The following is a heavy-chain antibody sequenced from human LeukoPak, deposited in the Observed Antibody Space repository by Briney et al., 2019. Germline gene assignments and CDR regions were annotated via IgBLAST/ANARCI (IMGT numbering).Heavy chain of an antibody. V-gene: IGHV3-30*14. Sequence: PGRSLRLSCAASAFTFSSFAMHWVRQAPGKGLEWVAVISYDGSNKYYTDSVKGRFTISRDNSKNTLYLQMNSLRAEDTAVYYCARSPSITGGFDPWGQGTLVTVSS. CDR2: ISYDGSNK. CDR1: AFTFSSFA. D-gene: IGHD3-16*01. CDR3: ARSPSITGGFDP. J-gene: IGHJ5*02.